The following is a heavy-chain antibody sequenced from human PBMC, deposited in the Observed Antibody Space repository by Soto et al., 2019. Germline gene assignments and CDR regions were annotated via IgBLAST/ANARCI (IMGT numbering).Heavy chain of an antibody. CDR2: IFSNDDK. Sequence: QVTVKESGPVLVKPTETLTLTCTVSGFSLSNAGLGVSCIRQPPGKALEWLAHIFSNDDKSYSTSLKSRLTISKDTSKSQLVLTMTNMAPVDTATYYCASTYSTSWYWFDPWGQGTLVTVSS. J-gene: IGHJ5*02. D-gene: IGHD6-13*01. V-gene: IGHV2-26*04. CDR1: GFSLSNAGLG. CDR3: ASTYSTSWYWFDP.